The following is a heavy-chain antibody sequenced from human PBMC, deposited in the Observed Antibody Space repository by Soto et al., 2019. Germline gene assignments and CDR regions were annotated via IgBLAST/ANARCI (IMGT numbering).Heavy chain of an antibody. CDR1: VGSISSYY. D-gene: IGHD6-13*01. J-gene: IGHJ5*02. V-gene: IGHV4-59*07. CDR2: IYYSGST. CDR3: ARVGEYSSSSYPWFEP. Sequence: SDTLSLTCTFSVGSISSYYWSWIRQPPGKGLEWIGYIYYSGSTNYNPSLKSRVTISVDTYKNQFSLKLSSVTAADTAVYYCARVGEYSSSSYPWFEPLGQGTLVTVSS.